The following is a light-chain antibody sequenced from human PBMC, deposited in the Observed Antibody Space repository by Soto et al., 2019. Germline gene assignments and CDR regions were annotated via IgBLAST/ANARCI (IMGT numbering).Light chain of an antibody. J-gene: IGKJ1*01. V-gene: IGKV3-20*01. CDR3: QQYGSSPPWT. CDR2: GAF. CDR1: QSVSDNY. Sequence: EIVLTQSPGTLSLSPGERATLSCRASQSVSDNYLAWYQQKPGQAPRLLIYGAFARATGIPDRFSGSGSGTGFSLTISRLEPEDFAVYYCQQYGSSPPWTFGQGTTVEIK.